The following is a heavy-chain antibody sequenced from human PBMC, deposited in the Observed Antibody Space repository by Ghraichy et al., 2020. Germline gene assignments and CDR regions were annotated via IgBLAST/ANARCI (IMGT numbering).Heavy chain of an antibody. CDR2: ISAYNGNT. J-gene: IGHJ4*02. CDR1: GYTFTSYG. CDR3: ARDRGYCSGGSCYSGEFDY. V-gene: IGHV1-18*01. D-gene: IGHD2-15*01. Sequence: ASVKVSCKASGYTFTSYGISWVRQAPGQGLEWMGWISAYNGNTNYAQKLQGRVTMTTDTSTSTAYMELRSLRSDDTAVYYCARDRGYCSGGSCYSGEFDYWGQGTLVTVSS.